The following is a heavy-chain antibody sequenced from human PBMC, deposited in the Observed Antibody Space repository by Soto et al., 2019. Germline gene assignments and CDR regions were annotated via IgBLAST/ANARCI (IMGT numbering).Heavy chain of an antibody. J-gene: IGHJ6*02. CDR3: ARLCSSSSCNSYHGVDD. CDR2: VRGSTTYI. D-gene: IGHD6-19*01. V-gene: IGHV3-21*01. Sequence: GLSMRLPCSPSGIPFSHYSIIWLRQAPGKGLEWVSLVRGSTTYIYYADSVKRRFTISRDNATNSVYLQVHSLRAEDTAVYYCARLCSSSSCNSYHGVDDWGQGTTVTVSS. CDR1: GIPFSHYS.